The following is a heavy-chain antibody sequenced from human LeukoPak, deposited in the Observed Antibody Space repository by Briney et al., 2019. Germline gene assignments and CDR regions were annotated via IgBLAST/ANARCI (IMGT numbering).Heavy chain of an antibody. Sequence: PGGSLRLSCAASGFTFSTYTMNWVRQAPGTGLEWVSSISIRGSYTYYADSVEGRFTISRDNANNSLYLQMNSLRAEDTALYYCARRKNVLRYFDWLYDYWGQGTLVTVSS. V-gene: IGHV3-21*04. CDR2: ISIRGSYT. CDR1: GFTFSTYT. CDR3: ARRKNVLRYFDWLYDY. D-gene: IGHD3-9*01. J-gene: IGHJ4*02.